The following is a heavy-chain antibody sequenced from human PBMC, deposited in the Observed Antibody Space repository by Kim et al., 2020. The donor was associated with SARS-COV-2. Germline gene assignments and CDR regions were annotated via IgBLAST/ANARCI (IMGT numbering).Heavy chain of an antibody. D-gene: IGHD2-21*01. CDR1: GFTFSSYA. CDR2: ISGSGGST. CDR3: ASEGTYCGGDCYSGWFDP. V-gene: IGHV3-23*01. J-gene: IGHJ5*02. Sequence: GGSLRLSCAASGFTFSSYAMSWVRQAPGKGLEWVSAISGSGGSTYYADSVKGRFTISRDNSKNTLYLQMNSLRAEDTAVYYCASEGTYCGGDCYSGWFDPWGQGTLVTVSS.